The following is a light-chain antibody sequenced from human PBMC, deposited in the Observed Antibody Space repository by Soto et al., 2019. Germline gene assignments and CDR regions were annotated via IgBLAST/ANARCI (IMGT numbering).Light chain of an antibody. CDR2: AAS. CDR3: QQSHSTPLT. J-gene: IGKJ4*01. Sequence: DIQVTQSPSSLSASVGDTVTITCRASQTITSYLNWYQQKQGKAPRLLIYAASALHTGVPSRFSGRGSGTDFRLIITKLQPDDFSTYYCQQSHSTPLTFGGGTKVEVK. V-gene: IGKV1-39*01. CDR1: QTITSY.